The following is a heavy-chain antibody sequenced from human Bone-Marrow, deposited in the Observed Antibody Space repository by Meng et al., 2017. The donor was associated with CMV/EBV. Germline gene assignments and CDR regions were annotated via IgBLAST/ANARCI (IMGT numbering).Heavy chain of an antibody. CDR3: AKDGEVPVGIFDS. V-gene: IGHV3-23*03. J-gene: IGHJ4*02. CDR1: GFTFSNYA. CDR2: IYRGGTSQ. Sequence: ESLKTSCVASGFTFSNYAMSWVRQAPGKGLEWVSLIYRGGTSQDYADSVKGRLIVSRDNSKNILYLEMNSLRAEDTAVYYCAKDGEVPVGIFDSWGQGTLVTVSS. D-gene: IGHD1-14*01.